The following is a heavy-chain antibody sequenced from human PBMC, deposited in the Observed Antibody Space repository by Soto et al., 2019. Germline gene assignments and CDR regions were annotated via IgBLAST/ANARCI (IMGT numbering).Heavy chain of an antibody. CDR2: ISGYNGNT. Sequence: QIQLVQSGPEVKKPGASVKVSCKNAGYTFTNYGVSWVRQAPGQGLEWMGWISGYNGNTNYAQNLQDRVTMTTDTSTRTVYMELRSLTSDDTAVYYCARGGGGFEDYWGQGTLVGFSS. CDR3: ARGGGGFEDY. D-gene: IGHD2-15*01. J-gene: IGHJ4*02. V-gene: IGHV1-18*01. CDR1: GYTFTNYG.